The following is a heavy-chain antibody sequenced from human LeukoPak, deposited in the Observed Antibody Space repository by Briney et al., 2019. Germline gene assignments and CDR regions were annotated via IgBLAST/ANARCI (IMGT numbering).Heavy chain of an antibody. J-gene: IGHJ3*02. Sequence: PGGSLRLSCAASGFTFSSYWMSWVRQAPGKGLEWVSVIYSGGSTYYADSVKGRFTISRDNSKNTLYLQMNSLRAEDTAVYYCAREPYYDILTGRYDAFDIWGQGTMVTVSS. CDR3: AREPYYDILTGRYDAFDI. CDR1: GFTFSSYW. CDR2: IYSGGST. D-gene: IGHD3-9*01. V-gene: IGHV3-53*01.